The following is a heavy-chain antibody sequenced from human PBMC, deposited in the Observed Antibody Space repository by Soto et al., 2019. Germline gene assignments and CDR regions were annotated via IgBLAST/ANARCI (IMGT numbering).Heavy chain of an antibody. CDR1: GGAINSVNC. D-gene: IGHD1-1*01. CDR3: ARHGHNIYGFDV. V-gene: IGHV4-4*02. Sequence: QVQPQESGPGLVKPSDTLSLTCAVSGGAINSVNCWSWFRQSPGKGLEWIGEMHPGGSTNYDPSLTSRITASMDKSRNQFSLKMSSVSAEDTAVYFCARHGHNIYGFDVWGRGTTVTVSS. J-gene: IGHJ6*01. CDR2: MHPGGST.